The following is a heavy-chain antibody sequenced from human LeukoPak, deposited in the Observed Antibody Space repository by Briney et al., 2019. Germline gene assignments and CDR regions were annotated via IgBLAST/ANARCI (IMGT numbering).Heavy chain of an antibody. CDR3: ATEVVPAAIRDY. V-gene: IGHV1-69-2*01. CDR1: GYTLTDYY. D-gene: IGHD2-2*02. Sequence: ASVKISCKVSGYTLTDYYMRWVQQAPGKGLEWMGLVDPEDGETIYAEKFQGRVTITADTSTDTAYMELSSLRSEDTAVYYCATEVVPAAIRDYWGQGTLVTVSS. CDR2: VDPEDGET. J-gene: IGHJ4*02.